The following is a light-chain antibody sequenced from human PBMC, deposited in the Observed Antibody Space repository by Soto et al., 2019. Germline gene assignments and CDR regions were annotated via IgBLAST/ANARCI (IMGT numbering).Light chain of an antibody. CDR2: DAS. J-gene: IGKJ4*01. Sequence: EIVLTQSPATLSLSPGERATLSCRASQSVSSYLAWYQQKPGQAPRLLIYDASNRATGIPARFSGSGSGTDFTLSISCLEPEDFAVYYCQQRSNWQLTFGGGTKVEIK. CDR3: QQRSNWQLT. V-gene: IGKV3-11*01. CDR1: QSVSSY.